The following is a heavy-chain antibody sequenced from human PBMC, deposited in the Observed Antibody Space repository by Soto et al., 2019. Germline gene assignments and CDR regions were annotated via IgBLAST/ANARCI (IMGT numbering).Heavy chain of an antibody. CDR1: GGSISSSSYY. CDR3: ARQYYSGNYQGGFAY. Sequence: SETLSLTCTVSGGSISSSSYYWNWIRQPPGKGLEWIGSIYHSGSTYYNPSLRSRVTVSVDTSKNQFSLNLTSVTAADTAVYYCARQYYSGNYQGGFAYWGQGALVTVSS. CDR2: IYHSGST. V-gene: IGHV4-39*01. J-gene: IGHJ4*02. D-gene: IGHD1-26*01.